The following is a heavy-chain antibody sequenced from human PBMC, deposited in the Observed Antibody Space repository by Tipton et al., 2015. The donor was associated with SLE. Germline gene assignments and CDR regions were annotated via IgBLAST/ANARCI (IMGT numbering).Heavy chain of an antibody. D-gene: IGHD2-2*01. V-gene: IGHV4-31*03. CDR3: ARAFGTSWQWWFDP. CDR1: GGSISSGGYY. J-gene: IGHJ5*02. CDR2: IYYSGST. Sequence: LRLSCTVSGGSISSGGYYWSWIRQHPGKGLEWIGYIYYSGSTYYNPSLKSRITISVDTSKNQFSLKLTPVTAADTAVYYCARAFGTSWQWWFDPWGQGTLVTVSS.